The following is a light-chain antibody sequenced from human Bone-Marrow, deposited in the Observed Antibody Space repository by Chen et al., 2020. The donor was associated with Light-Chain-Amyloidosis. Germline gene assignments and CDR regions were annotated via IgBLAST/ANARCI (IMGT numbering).Light chain of an antibody. CDR2: EIS. Sequence: QSALTQPASVSGSPGQSITISCTGTSSDVGGYNYVSWYQQHPGKAHKLMIYEISNRPSGVPDRFSGSKSGNTASLTISGIQAEDEANYYCSSFTNSNTWVFGGGTRLTVL. CDR1: SSDVGGYNY. V-gene: IGLV2-14*01. CDR3: SSFTNSNTWV. J-gene: IGLJ3*02.